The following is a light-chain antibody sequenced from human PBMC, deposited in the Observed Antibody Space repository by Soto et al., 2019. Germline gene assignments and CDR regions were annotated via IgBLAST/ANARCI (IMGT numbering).Light chain of an antibody. V-gene: IGKV3-11*01. J-gene: IGKJ4*01. CDR2: EAS. CDR1: QSVNNH. CDR3: QQYTNWRFLLT. Sequence: EIVLTQSPATVSLSPGERATLSCRASQSVNNHLAWYQQKPGQAPRLLIYEASNRATGIPATFSGSGSGTDFTLTISSLEPEVFAVYYCQQYTNWRFLLTFGGGTNVEI.